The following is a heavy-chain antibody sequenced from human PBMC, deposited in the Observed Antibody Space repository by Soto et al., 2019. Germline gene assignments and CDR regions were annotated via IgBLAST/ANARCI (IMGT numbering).Heavy chain of an antibody. CDR3: ARGKDCSGGSCYSPWDFDY. Sequence: QVQLVQSGAEVKKPGASVKVSCKASGYTFTSYDINWVRQATGQGLEWMGWMNPNSGNTGYAQKFQGRVTMTRNTSISTAYMELSSLRSEDTAMYYCARGKDCSGGSCYSPWDFDYWGQGTLVTVSS. D-gene: IGHD2-15*01. CDR1: GYTFTSYD. J-gene: IGHJ4*02. CDR2: MNPNSGNT. V-gene: IGHV1-8*01.